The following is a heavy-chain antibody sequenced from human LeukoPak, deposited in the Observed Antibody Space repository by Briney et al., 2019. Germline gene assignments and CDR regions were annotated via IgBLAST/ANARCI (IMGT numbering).Heavy chain of an antibody. Sequence: PGESLKISCKGSGYSFTTYCIGWVRQMPGKGLEWMGVICPRDSHTRYSPSFQGQVTISADKSISTAYLQWSSLKASDTAMYYCARAPRLGYFDYWGQGTLVTVSS. CDR3: ARAPRLGYFDY. CDR2: ICPRDSHT. V-gene: IGHV5-51*01. D-gene: IGHD6-25*01. J-gene: IGHJ4*02. CDR1: GYSFTTYC.